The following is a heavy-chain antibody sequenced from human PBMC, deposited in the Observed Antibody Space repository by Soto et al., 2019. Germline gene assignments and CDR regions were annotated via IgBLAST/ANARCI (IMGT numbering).Heavy chain of an antibody. CDR2: IYPDESDT. J-gene: IGHJ4*02. CDR3: ARQGPLLGYCESPSCHYAY. D-gene: IGHD2-2*01. CDR1: GYSFTKYW. V-gene: IGHV5-51*01. Sequence: GESLKISCKGSGYSFTKYWIGWVRQMPGKGLDWMAIIYPDESDTRYSPSFQGQVTISADKSISTAYLQWSSLKASDTAMYYCARQGPLLGYCESPSCHYAYWGQGTLVTVSS.